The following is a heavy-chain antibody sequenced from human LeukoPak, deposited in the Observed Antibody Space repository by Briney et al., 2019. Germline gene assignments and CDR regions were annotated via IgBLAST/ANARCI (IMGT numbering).Heavy chain of an antibody. D-gene: IGHD1-26*01. V-gene: IGHV3-74*01. J-gene: IGHJ4*02. CDR2: IRADGGYT. Sequence: GGSLRLSCAASGFTFSSYWMHWVRQAPGKGLVHLSRIRADGGYTSHADSVEGRFAISRDNARNTLYLQMDNLRAEDTAVYYCTRGQGSYSDYWGQGTLVTVSS. CDR1: GFTFSSYW. CDR3: TRGQGSYSDY.